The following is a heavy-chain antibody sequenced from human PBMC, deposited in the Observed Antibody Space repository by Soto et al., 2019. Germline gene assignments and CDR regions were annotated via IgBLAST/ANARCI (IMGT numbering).Heavy chain of an antibody. Sequence: QVQLVQSGAEVKKPGSSVKVSCKTSGDIFSGYSISWVRQAPGQGLEWMGGIIPIFGTTKYAQGFPGRVTITANQSTSTVYMELYSLKSEDTAVYYCSRDLGSGYGPGDYWGQGTLVTVSS. CDR3: SRDLGSGYGPGDY. CDR1: GDIFSGYS. D-gene: IGHD5-12*01. CDR2: IIPIFGTT. V-gene: IGHV1-69*12. J-gene: IGHJ4*02.